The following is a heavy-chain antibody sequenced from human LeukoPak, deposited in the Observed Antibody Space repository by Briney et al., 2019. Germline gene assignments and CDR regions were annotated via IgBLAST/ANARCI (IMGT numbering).Heavy chain of an antibody. CDR2: INPNSGGT. Sequence: GASVKVSCKASGYTFTSYYMHWVRQAPGQGLEWMGWINPNSGGTNYAQKFQGRVTMTRDTSISTAYMELSRLRSDDTAVYYCARERYYGSGSYGDNWFDPWGQGTLVTVSS. J-gene: IGHJ5*02. CDR3: ARERYYGSGSYGDNWFDP. CDR1: GYTFTSYY. V-gene: IGHV1-2*02. D-gene: IGHD3-10*01.